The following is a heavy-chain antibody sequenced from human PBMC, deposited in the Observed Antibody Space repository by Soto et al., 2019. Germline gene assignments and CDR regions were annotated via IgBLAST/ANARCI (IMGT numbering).Heavy chain of an antibody. D-gene: IGHD2-15*01. CDR3: ARDIVVVVAATDMTTPGYYYYGMDV. CDR2: ISAYNGNT. V-gene: IGHV1-18*01. J-gene: IGHJ6*02. CDR1: GYTFTSYG. Sequence: GASVKVSCKASGYTFTSYGISWVRQAPGQGLEWMGWISAYNGNTNYAQKLQGRVTMTTDTSTSTAYMELRSLRSDDTAVYYCARDIVVVVAATDMTTPGYYYYGMDVWGQGTTVTVSS.